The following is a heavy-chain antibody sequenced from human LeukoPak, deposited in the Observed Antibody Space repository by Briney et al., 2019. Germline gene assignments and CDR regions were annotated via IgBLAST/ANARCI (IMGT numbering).Heavy chain of an antibody. J-gene: IGHJ3*02. V-gene: IGHV3-21*01. CDR2: ISSGSTYM. Sequence: GGSLRLSCAASGFTFSSYSMNWVRQAPGKGLEWVSSISSGSTYMYYADSVKGRFTISRDNAQNSMYLQTNSLRAEDTAVYYCGRVGGRSKAAKGDAFDIWGQGTMVVVSS. CDR3: GRVGGRSKAAKGDAFDI. CDR1: GFTFSSYS. D-gene: IGHD6-6*01.